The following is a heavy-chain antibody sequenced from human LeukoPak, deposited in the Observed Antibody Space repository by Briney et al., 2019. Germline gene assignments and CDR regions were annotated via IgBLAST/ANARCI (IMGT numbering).Heavy chain of an antibody. D-gene: IGHD3-22*01. V-gene: IGHV4-61*01. CDR1: GDSVSSDSYY. Sequence: SESLSLTCTVSGDSVSSDSYYWSWIRQPPGKGLEWIGYIYYSGTTKQNPSLKSRVTLSVDTSKNQLYLKLNSVTAADTAVYYCARDSRGYYDSSGYFDHWGQGTLVTVSS. CDR3: ARDSRGYYDSSGYFDH. CDR2: IYYSGTT. J-gene: IGHJ4*02.